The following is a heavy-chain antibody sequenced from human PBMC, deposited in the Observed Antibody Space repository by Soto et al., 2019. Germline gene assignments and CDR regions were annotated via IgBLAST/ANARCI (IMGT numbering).Heavy chain of an antibody. Sequence: ASVKVSCKASGYTFTSYGISWVRQAPGQGLEWMGIINPSGGSTSYAQKFQGRVTMTRDTSTSTVYMELSSLRSEDTAVYYCARDICGGDCYSGNPYYFFDDCGKGSLVPVAS. CDR3: ARDICGGDCYSGNPYYFFDD. D-gene: IGHD2-21*02. J-gene: IGHJ4*02. CDR1: GYTFTSYG. V-gene: IGHV1-46*01. CDR2: INPSGGST.